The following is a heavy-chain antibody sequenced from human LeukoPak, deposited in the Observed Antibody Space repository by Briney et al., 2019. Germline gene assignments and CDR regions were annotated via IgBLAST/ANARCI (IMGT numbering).Heavy chain of an antibody. CDR2: ISGSGGST. CDR1: GITLSNYG. Sequence: GGSLRLSCAVSGITLSNYGMSWVRQAPGKGLEWVSAISGSGGSTYYADSVKGRFTISRDNSKNTLYLQMNSLRAEDTAVYYCAKGSSFWSNMDVWGKGTTVTVSS. D-gene: IGHD3-3*01. V-gene: IGHV3-23*01. J-gene: IGHJ6*03. CDR3: AKGSSFWSNMDV.